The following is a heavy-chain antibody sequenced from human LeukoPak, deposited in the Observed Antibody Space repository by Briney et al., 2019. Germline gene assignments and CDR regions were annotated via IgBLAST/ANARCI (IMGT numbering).Heavy chain of an antibody. CDR2: IKQDGSEK. CDR1: GFIFSSYW. CDR3: ARDRRDYAGSNWFDP. D-gene: IGHD4-23*01. J-gene: IGHJ5*02. V-gene: IGHV3-7*01. Sequence: GGALRLSCAASGFIFSSYWMSWVSQAPGRGWVGVDNIKQDGSEKNYVDTVKGRFTNSRDNAKNSLYLQMNSLRAEDTAVYYCARDRRDYAGSNWFDPWGQGTLVTVSS.